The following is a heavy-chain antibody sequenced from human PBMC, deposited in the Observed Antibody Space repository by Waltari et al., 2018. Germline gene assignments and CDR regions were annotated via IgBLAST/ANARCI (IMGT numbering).Heavy chain of an antibody. V-gene: IGHV3-7*01. CDR3: ARVKSVYYFDY. J-gene: IGHJ4*02. Sequence: EVQLVESGGGLVQPGGSLRLSCVASGFTFSSYWMSWVRQAPGKGLEWVANIKQDGSEKYYVDSVKGRVTISRDNAKNSLYLQMKSLRAEDTAVYYCARVKSVYYFDYWGQGTLVTVSS. CDR2: IKQDGSEK. CDR1: GFTFSSYW.